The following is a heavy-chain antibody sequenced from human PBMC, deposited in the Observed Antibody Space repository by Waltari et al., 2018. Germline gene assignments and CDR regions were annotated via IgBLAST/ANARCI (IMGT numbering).Heavy chain of an antibody. CDR1: GFTFTDYW. V-gene: IGHV3-7*01. D-gene: IGHD7-27*01. CDR2: IHKDESEK. CDR3: VRDHWGPDY. Sequence: EVHLVESGGGLVQPGGSLRLSCAASGFTFTDYWMSVVRQAPGKGTEWVANIHKDESEKNYVDYVKGRFTISRDNAKDSVYLQMNSLRADDTAMYYCVRDHWGPDYWGQGTLVTVSS. J-gene: IGHJ4*02.